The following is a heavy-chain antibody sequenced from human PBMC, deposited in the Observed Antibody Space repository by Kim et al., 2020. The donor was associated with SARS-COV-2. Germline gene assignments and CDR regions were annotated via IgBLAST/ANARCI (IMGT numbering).Heavy chain of an antibody. V-gene: IGHV4-59*01. CDR3: ARDYSNSWFDY. Sequence: NYTPSLKSRVTISINTPKNQFSLKLNSVTAADTAVYYCARDYSNSWFDYWGQGTLVTVSS. J-gene: IGHJ4*02. D-gene: IGHD6-13*01.